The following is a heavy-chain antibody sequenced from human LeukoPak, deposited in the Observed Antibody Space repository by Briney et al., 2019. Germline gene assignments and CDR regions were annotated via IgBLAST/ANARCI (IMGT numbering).Heavy chain of an antibody. J-gene: IGHJ6*03. V-gene: IGHV3-21*01. CDR3: ARPISSYDYHYYYYMDV. D-gene: IGHD6-6*01. CDR1: GFTFSSHS. CDR2: ITSSSDYT. Sequence: GGSLRLSCEGSGFTFSSHSMNWVRQAPGKGLEWVSAITSSSDYTYYADSVKGRFTISRDNAKNSLYLQMNSLKAEDTAVYYCARPISSYDYHYYYYMDVWGKGTTVTVSS.